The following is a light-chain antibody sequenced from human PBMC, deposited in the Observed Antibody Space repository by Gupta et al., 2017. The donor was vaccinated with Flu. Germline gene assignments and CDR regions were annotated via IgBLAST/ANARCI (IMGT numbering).Light chain of an antibody. CDR3: CSYAGSNNHV. J-gene: IGLJ1*01. Sequence: QSALTQPPSASGSPGQSVTISCTGTSSDVGTYKFVSWYQQRPGKAPKLIIYEVSERPSGVPDRFSGSKSGNMASLTVSGLQAEDEADYYCCSYAGSNNHVFGTGTKVTVL. V-gene: IGLV2-8*01. CDR1: SSDVGTYKF. CDR2: EVS.